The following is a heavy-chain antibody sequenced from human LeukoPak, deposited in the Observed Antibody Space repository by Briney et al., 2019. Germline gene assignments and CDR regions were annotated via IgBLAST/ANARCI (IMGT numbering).Heavy chain of an antibody. CDR3: ARGEWDLLFDY. D-gene: IGHD1-26*01. CDR1: GGSISGYY. CDR2: IFYSGST. V-gene: IGHV4-59*01. J-gene: IGHJ4*02. Sequence: SETLSLTCTVSGGSISGYYWSWIRQPPGKGLEWIGYIFYSGSTNYNPSLKSRLTISVDTSKNQFSLKLSSVTAADTAVYYCARGEWDLLFDYWGQGTLVTVSS.